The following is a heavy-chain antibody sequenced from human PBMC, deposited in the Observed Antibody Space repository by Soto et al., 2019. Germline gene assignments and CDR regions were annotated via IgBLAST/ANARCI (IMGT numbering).Heavy chain of an antibody. V-gene: IGHV1-18*01. Sequence: QVHLVQSGAEVKKPGASVKVSCKASGYTFPSYGISWIRQAPGQGLVWMGWISAHNGHTKYTQNFQGRVTMTTDISTSTAHMELRGRRSDDTAVYYCAIDGGGWPDPWGQGSLVTVSS. D-gene: IGHD6-19*01. CDR1: GYTFPSYG. CDR2: ISAHNGHT. J-gene: IGHJ5*02. CDR3: AIDGGGWPDP.